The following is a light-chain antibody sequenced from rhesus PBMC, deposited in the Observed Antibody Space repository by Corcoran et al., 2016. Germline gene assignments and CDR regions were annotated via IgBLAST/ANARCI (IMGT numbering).Light chain of an antibody. CDR3: QQHDNSPPT. CDR1: QGISNW. Sequence: DIQMTQSPSSLSASVGDRVTITCRASQGISNWLAWYQQQPGKAPKLLIYRASNLETGVPSRFSGSGYGTDFTLTISSLQPEDIATYYCQQHDNSPPTFGGGTKVEIK. V-gene: IGKV1-69*01. CDR2: RAS. J-gene: IGKJ4*01.